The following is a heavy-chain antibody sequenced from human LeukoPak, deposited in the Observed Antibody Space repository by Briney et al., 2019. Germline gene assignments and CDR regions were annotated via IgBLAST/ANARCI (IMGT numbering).Heavy chain of an antibody. CDR3: TTDSAFFDY. CDR1: GFTFDSAW. V-gene: IGHV3-15*01. Sequence: PGGSLRLSCAASGFTFDSAWMSWVRQGPGKGLEWVGRIKSKSDGGTTDYGAPVKGRFTISRDDSKNTMYLQMNSLKNEDTAVYYCTTDSAFFDYWGQGTLVTVSS. J-gene: IGHJ4*02. CDR2: IKSKSDGGTT.